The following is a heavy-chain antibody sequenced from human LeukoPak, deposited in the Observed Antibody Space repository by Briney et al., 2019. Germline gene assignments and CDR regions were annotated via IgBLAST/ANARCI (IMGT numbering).Heavy chain of an antibody. CDR1: GFTFSSYG. CDR2: VWYDGTNK. V-gene: IGHV3-33*01. J-gene: IGHJ6*02. CDR3: ARGMRGYYYGMDV. Sequence: PGGSLRLSCAASGFTFSSYGMHWVRQAPGKGLEWVAIVWYDGTNKYYADSVKGRFPISRDNSKNTLYLQMNSLRAEDTAVYYCARGMRGYYYGMDVWGQGTTVTVSS.